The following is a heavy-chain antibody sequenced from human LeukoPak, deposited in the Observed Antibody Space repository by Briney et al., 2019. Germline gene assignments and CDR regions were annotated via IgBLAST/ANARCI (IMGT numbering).Heavy chain of an antibody. V-gene: IGHV4-30-4*01. CDR2: IYYSGST. Sequence: PSETLSLTCTVSGGSISSGDYYWSWIRQPPGKGLEWIGYIYYSGSTYYDPSLKSRVTISVDTSKNQFSLKLSSVTAADTAVYYCARDQDVDPPAAFDIWGQGTMVTVSS. D-gene: IGHD5-12*01. CDR1: GGSISSGDYY. CDR3: ARDQDVDPPAAFDI. J-gene: IGHJ3*02.